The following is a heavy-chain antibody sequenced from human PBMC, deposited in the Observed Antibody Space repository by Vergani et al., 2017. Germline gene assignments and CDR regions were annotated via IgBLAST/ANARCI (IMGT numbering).Heavy chain of an antibody. CDR3: ARDVLRGATDY. CDR2: IWYDGSNK. CDR1: GFTFSSYG. V-gene: IGHV3-33*01. Sequence: QVQLVESGGGVVQPGRSLRLSCAASGFTFSSYGMHWVRQAPGKGLEWVAVIWYDGSNKYYADSVKGRFTISRDNSKNTLYLQMNSLRAEDTAVYYCARDVLRGATDYWGQGTLVTVSS. D-gene: IGHD4/OR15-4a*01. J-gene: IGHJ4*02.